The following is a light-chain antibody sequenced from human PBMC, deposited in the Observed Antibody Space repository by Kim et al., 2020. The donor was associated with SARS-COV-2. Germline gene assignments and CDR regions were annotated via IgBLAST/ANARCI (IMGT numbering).Light chain of an antibody. V-gene: IGKV3D-20*01. CDR3: QQYSTSPWT. CDR2: ATS. J-gene: IGKJ1*01. CDR1: QSISSAY. Sequence: SPGERATVSGGTSQSISSAYLAWYQQKPGLAPRLLIYATSSRATGVPDRFSGSGSGTDFTLAITRLEPEDFAVYYCQQYSTSPWTFGPGTKVDIK.